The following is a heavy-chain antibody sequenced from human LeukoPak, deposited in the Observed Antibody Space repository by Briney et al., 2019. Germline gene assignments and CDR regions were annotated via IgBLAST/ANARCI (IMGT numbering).Heavy chain of an antibody. D-gene: IGHD3-16*01. CDR3: ARGGGLDV. J-gene: IGHJ6*02. V-gene: IGHV3-21*04. CDR1: GFTFSIYS. CDR2: ISSSSSYI. Sequence: PGGSLRLSCAASGFTFSIYSMNWVRQAPGKGLEWVSSISSSSSYIYYADSVKGRFTISRDNAKNSLYLQMSNSRAEDTAVYFCARGGGLDVWGQGATVTVSS.